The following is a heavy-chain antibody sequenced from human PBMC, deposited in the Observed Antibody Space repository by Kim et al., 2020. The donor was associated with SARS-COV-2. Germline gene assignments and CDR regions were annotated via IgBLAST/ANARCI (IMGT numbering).Heavy chain of an antibody. D-gene: IGHD6-13*01. V-gene: IGHV1-69*01. Sequence: QKFQGGVTITADESTSTAYMELSSLRSEDTAVYYCARGRSSSWYYYGMDVWGQGTTVTVSS. CDR3: ARGRSSSWYYYGMDV. J-gene: IGHJ6*02.